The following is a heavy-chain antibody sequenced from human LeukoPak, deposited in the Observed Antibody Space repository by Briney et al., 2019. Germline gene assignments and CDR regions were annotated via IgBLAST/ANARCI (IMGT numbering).Heavy chain of an antibody. V-gene: IGHV3-53*01. Sequence: TGGSLRLSCAASGFIVSSNYMSWVRQAPGKGLQWVSVIYSGGSAYYADSVKGRFTISRDNSKNTLYLQMNSLRAEDTAVYYCARDILSQGPDSFDNWGQGTMVTVSS. J-gene: IGHJ3*02. CDR1: GFIVSSNY. CDR2: IYSGGSA. D-gene: IGHD2/OR15-2a*01. CDR3: ARDILSQGPDSFDN.